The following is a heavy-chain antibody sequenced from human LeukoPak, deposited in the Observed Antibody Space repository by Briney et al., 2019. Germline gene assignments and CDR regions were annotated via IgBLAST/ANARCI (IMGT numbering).Heavy chain of an antibody. CDR3: ARDPEVVVVPAASQRNWFDP. D-gene: IGHD2-2*01. CDR2: INPNSGGT. Sequence: ASVKVSCKASGYTFTGYYMHWVRQAPGQGLEWMGWINPNSGGTNYAQKFQGWVTMTRDTSISTAYMELSRLRSDDTAVYYCARDPEVVVVPAASQRNWFDPWGQGTLVTVSS. J-gene: IGHJ5*02. CDR1: GYTFTGYY. V-gene: IGHV1-2*04.